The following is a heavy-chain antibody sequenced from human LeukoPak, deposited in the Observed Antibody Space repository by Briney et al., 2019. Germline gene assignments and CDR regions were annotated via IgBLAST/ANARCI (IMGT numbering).Heavy chain of an antibody. Sequence: ASVKVSCKASGYTFTSYYMHWVRQAPGQGLEWMGIINPSGGSTSYAQKFQGRVTMTRDMSTSTVYMELSSLRSEDTAVYYCARDCKYYYGSGSYFYSYYYYYYMDVWGKGTTVTISS. CDR1: GYTFTSYY. J-gene: IGHJ6*03. V-gene: IGHV1-46*01. D-gene: IGHD3-10*01. CDR2: INPSGGST. CDR3: ARDCKYYYGSGSYFYSYYYYYYMDV.